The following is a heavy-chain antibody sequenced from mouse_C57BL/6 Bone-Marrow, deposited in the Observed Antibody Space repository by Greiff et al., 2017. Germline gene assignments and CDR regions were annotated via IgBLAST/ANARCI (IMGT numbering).Heavy chain of an antibody. V-gene: IGHV1-54*01. J-gene: IGHJ4*01. CDR2: INPGSGGT. Sequence: QVQLQQSGAELVRPGTSVKVSCKASGYAFTNYLIEWVKQRPGQGLEWIGVINPGSGGTNYNEKFKGKATLTADKSSSTAYMQLSSLTSEDSAVYFCAELGPYYYAMDYWGQGTSVTVSS. CDR1: GYAFTNYL. CDR3: AELGPYYYAMDY. D-gene: IGHD4-1*01.